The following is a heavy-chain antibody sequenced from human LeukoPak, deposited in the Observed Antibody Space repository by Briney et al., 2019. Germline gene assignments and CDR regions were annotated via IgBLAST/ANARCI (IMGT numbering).Heavy chain of an antibody. J-gene: IGHJ5*02. CDR3: ARGRRAVAGTYNWFDP. V-gene: IGHV1-2*02. CDR2: INPNSGGT. Sequence: ASVKVSCKASGYTFTGYYMHWVRQAPGQGLEWMGWINPNSGGTNYAQKFQGRVTMTRDTSISTAYMELSRLRSEDTAVYYCARGRRAVAGTYNWFDPWGQGTLVTVSS. D-gene: IGHD6-19*01. CDR1: GYTFTGYY.